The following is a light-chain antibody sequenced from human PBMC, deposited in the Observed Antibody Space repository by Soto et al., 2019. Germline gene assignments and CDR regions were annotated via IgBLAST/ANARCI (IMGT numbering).Light chain of an antibody. Sequence: DIQMTQSPSTLSASVGDRVTITCRASQSISNWLAWYQQKPGKAPKLLIYKASGLQSGVPSRFSGSGSGTEFTLTISSLQPDDFATYYCQQYNSYPWAFGQGTKVESK. J-gene: IGKJ1*01. CDR2: KAS. CDR3: QQYNSYPWA. CDR1: QSISNW. V-gene: IGKV1-5*03.